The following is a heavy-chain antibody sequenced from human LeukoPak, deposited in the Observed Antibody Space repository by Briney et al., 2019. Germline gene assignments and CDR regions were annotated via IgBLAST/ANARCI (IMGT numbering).Heavy chain of an antibody. V-gene: IGHV3-48*04. D-gene: IGHD6-13*01. Sequence: GGSLRLSCAASGFTFSNYGMSWVRQAPGKGLEWISYISTGSSTAYYADSVKGRFTISRDNAKNSLYLQMNSLRAEDTAVYYCARQMYSTTWSREDAFDIWGQGTMVTVSS. CDR3: ARQMYSTTWSREDAFDI. CDR1: GFTFSNYG. J-gene: IGHJ3*02. CDR2: ISTGSSTA.